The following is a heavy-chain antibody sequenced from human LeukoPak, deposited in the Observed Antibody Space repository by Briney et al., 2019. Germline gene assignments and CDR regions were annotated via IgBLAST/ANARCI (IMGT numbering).Heavy chain of an antibody. CDR1: GFTSRSYK. Sequence: GGSLRLSCVASGFTSRSYKMNWVRQAPGKGLEWIAYIYSSGSTTYYADSVKGRFTVSRDNAKNSLYLQMNSLRVEDTAVYYCVRGGYGDYGRGSWGQGTLLTVSS. CDR3: VRGGYGDYGRGS. V-gene: IGHV3-48*03. D-gene: IGHD4-17*01. CDR2: IYSSGSTT. J-gene: IGHJ5*02.